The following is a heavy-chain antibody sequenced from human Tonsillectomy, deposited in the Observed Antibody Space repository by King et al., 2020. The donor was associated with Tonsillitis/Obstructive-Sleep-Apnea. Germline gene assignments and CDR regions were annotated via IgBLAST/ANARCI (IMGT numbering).Heavy chain of an antibody. J-gene: IGHJ4*02. Sequence: VQLVESGGGVVQPGRSLRLSCAASGFTFSSSAMHWVRQAPGKGLEWVAVILYDGSNKYYADSVKGRFTISRDNSKNTLYLQMNSLRAEDTALYYCARGGGYSGYDYLHYWGQXTLVTVSS. V-gene: IGHV3-30*04. D-gene: IGHD5-12*01. CDR2: ILYDGSNK. CDR3: ARGGGYSGYDYLHY. CDR1: GFTFSSSA.